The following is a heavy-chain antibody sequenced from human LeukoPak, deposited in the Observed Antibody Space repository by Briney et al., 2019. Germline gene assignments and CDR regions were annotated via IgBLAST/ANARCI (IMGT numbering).Heavy chain of an antibody. J-gene: IGHJ4*02. V-gene: IGHV1-2*02. CDR3: ARVRDGNTVDFDY. D-gene: IGHD5-24*01. CDR2: INPNTVGT. CDR1: GYTFTGNY. Sequence: ASVKVSCTASGYTFTGNYIHWERQAPGQGREWMGYINPNTVGTKYAQKFQDRVTMIRDTSISTAYMELSRLRSDDTAVYYCARVRDGNTVDFDYWGQGTLVTVSS.